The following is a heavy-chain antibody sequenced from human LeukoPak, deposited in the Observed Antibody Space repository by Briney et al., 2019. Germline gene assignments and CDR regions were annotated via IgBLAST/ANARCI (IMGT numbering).Heavy chain of an antibody. V-gene: IGHV3-7*05. D-gene: IGHD5-24*01. CDR2: IKQDGSEK. CDR3: ARASDPWLQLT. Sequence: GGSLRLSCAASGFTFSNYWMIWVRQAPGKGLEWVGNIKQDGSEKRYADFVRGRFSISRDNAQTSLYLQMNSLRAEDTAVYYCARASDPWLQLTWGQGTLVTVSS. CDR1: GFTFSNYW. J-gene: IGHJ5*02.